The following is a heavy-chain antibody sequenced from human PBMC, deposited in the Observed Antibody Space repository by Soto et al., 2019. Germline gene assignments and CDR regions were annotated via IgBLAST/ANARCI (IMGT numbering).Heavy chain of an antibody. CDR1: GFTFSSYA. D-gene: IGHD3-3*01. CDR3: AKGFLEWLLSFDY. Sequence: EVQLLESGGGLVQPGGSLRLSCVASGFTFSSYAMSWVRQAPGKGLEWVSAISGSGGSTYYADSVKGRFTISRDNSKNTLYLQMNSLRAEDTAVYYCAKGFLEWLLSFDYWGQGTLVTVSS. CDR2: ISGSGGST. V-gene: IGHV3-23*01. J-gene: IGHJ4*02.